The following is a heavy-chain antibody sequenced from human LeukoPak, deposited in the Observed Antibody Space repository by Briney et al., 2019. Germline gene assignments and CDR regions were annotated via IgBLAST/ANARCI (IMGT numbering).Heavy chain of an antibody. D-gene: IGHD5-24*01. Sequence: PGGSLRLSCTASGFIFSGSWMAWIRQAPGKGLEWVAIIKKDGSEKYYVDSVKGRFTISRDNAKNSLYLQMNSLRAEDTAIYYCTRVGYIDEGIDYWGQGTLVTVSS. CDR2: IKKDGSEK. V-gene: IGHV3-7*04. CDR1: GFIFSGSW. CDR3: TRVGYIDEGIDY. J-gene: IGHJ4*02.